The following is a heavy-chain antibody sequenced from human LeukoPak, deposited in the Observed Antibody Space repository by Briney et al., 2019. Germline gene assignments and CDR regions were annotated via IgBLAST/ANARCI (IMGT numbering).Heavy chain of an antibody. J-gene: IGHJ3*02. CDR3: ATRPDYDILTGSKFDI. Sequence: GESLKISCKGSGHSFTSYWIGWVRQMPGKGLEWMGIIYPGDSDTRYSPSFQGQVTISADKSISTAYLQWSSLKASDTAMYYCATRPDYDILTGSKFDIWGQGTMVTVSS. CDR1: GHSFTSYW. V-gene: IGHV5-51*01. CDR2: IYPGDSDT. D-gene: IGHD3-9*01.